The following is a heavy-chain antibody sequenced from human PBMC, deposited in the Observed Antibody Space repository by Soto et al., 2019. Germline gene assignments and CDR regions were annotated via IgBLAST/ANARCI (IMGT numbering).Heavy chain of an antibody. CDR1: GFTFSSYA. Sequence: CLRLSCAASGFTFSSYAMSWVRQAPGKGLEWVSAISGSGGSTYYADSVKGRFTISRDNSKNTLYLQMNSLRAEDTAVYYCAKGNYDYVWGSPARYWGQGTLVTVSS. CDR3: AKGNYDYVWGSPARY. J-gene: IGHJ4*02. D-gene: IGHD3-16*01. V-gene: IGHV3-23*01. CDR2: ISGSGGST.